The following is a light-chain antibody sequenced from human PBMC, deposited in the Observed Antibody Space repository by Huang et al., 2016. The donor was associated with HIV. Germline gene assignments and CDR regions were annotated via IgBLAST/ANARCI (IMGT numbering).Light chain of an antibody. V-gene: IGKV1-NL1*01. J-gene: IGKJ1*01. Sequence: DIQMTQSPSSLSPSVGDRVTITCRASQAISNSLAWYQQKPGKAPKLLLHSSFSGSGSGADYTLTISSLQPEDSATYYCQQYYGPPTFGQGTRVEIK. CDR2: SS. CDR3: QQYYGPPT. CDR1: QAISNS.